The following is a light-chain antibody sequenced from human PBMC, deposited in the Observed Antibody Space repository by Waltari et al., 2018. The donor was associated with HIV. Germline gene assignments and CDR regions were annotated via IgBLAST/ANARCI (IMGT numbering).Light chain of an antibody. V-gene: IGKV3-15*01. J-gene: IGKJ4*01. CDR3: QQYETWPLT. CDR1: QTIRSA. Sequence: EVVMTQSPVTLSMSPGERATLSCRASQTIRSALAGYQQNPGQAPRLLIYGASTRAPGIPARFSGSGSGTEFTLTISSLQSEDFAVYDCQQYETWPLTFGGGTKVEIK. CDR2: GAS.